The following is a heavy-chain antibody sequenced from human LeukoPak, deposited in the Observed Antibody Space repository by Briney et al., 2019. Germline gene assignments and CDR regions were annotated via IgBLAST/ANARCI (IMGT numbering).Heavy chain of an antibody. D-gene: IGHD3-10*01. CDR2: ISSSSSYI. V-gene: IGHV3-21*01. CDR1: GFTFSSYS. CDR3: ARGHSFGESPDY. J-gene: IGHJ4*02. Sequence: GGSLRLSCAASGFTFSSYSMNWVRQAPGKGLEWVSSISSSSSYIYYADSVKGRFTISRDNAKNSLYLQMNSLRAEDTAVYYCARGHSFGESPDYWGQGTLVTVSS.